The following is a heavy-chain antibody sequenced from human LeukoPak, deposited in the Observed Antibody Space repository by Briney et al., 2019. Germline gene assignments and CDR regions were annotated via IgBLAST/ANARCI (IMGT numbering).Heavy chain of an antibody. Sequence: GGSLRLSCAASGFTFISYEMNWVRQAPGKGLEWVSYISSSGSTIYYADSVKGRFTISRDNAKNSLYLQMNSLRAEDTAVYYCAITRTTMIVGGYWYFDLWGRGTLVTVSS. CDR3: AITRTTMIVGGYWYFDL. J-gene: IGHJ2*01. D-gene: IGHD3-22*01. V-gene: IGHV3-48*03. CDR1: GFTFISYE. CDR2: ISSSGSTI.